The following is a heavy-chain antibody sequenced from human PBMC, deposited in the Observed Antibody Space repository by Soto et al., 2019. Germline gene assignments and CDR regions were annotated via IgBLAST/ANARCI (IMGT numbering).Heavy chain of an antibody. J-gene: IGHJ4*02. CDR1: GFALSGYW. CDR3: VRGNSGYGNFDY. Sequence: PGGSLRLSCAASGFALSGYWMHWVRQVPGKGLVWVSRISSDGRTTNYADSVGGRFTISRDNAKNTLYVQMNSLGAEDTAVCYCVRGNSGYGNFDYWGQGTLVTVSS. V-gene: IGHV3-74*01. D-gene: IGHD5-12*01. CDR2: ISSDGRTT.